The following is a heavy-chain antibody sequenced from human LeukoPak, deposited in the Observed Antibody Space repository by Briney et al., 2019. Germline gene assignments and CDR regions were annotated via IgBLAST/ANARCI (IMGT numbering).Heavy chain of an antibody. D-gene: IGHD4-23*01. CDR2: ISAYNGNT. CDR1: GYTFTSYG. CDR3: ARDGEEDGGTLPFDY. V-gene: IGHV1-18*01. Sequence: ASVKVSCKASGYTFTSYGISWVRQAPGQGPEWMGWISAYNGNTNYAQKLQGRVTMTTDTSTSTAYMELRSLRSDDTAVYYCARDGEEDGGTLPFDYWGQGTLVTVSS. J-gene: IGHJ4*02.